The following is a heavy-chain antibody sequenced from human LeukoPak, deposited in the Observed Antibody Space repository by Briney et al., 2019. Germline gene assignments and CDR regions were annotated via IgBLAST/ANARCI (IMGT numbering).Heavy chain of an antibody. V-gene: IGHV1-18*01. Sequence: ASVKVSCKASGYTFTSYGISWVRQAPGQGLEWMGWISAYNGNTNYAQKLQGRVTMTRDTSTSTVYMELSSLRSEDTAVYYCATDSSGYYYVDYWGQGTLVTVSS. CDR1: GYTFTSYG. J-gene: IGHJ4*02. D-gene: IGHD3-22*01. CDR3: ATDSSGYYYVDY. CDR2: ISAYNGNT.